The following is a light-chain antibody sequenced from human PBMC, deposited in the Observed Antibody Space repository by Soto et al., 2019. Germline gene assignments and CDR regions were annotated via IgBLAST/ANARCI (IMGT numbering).Light chain of an antibody. Sequence: DIHMTQSPSSLSASVGYRFTIACRASQSIGSYSNWFQQKPGKAPKLLIYDVSSLESGVPSRLSGSGSGTEFTLTISSLQPDDLATYYCQQYNNFWTFGQGTKVDIK. J-gene: IGKJ1*01. CDR2: DVS. V-gene: IGKV1-5*01. CDR1: QSIGSY. CDR3: QQYNNFWT.